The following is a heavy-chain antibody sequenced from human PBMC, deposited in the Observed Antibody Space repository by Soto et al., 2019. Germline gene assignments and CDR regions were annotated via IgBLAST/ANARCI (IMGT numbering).Heavy chain of an antibody. Sequence: SETLSLTCTVSGGSISGYYWTWIRQPPVNGLEWVGSLFYGGTTDYNPSLKSRLTMSLDTSKNHFSLKLRSVTAADTAVYYCARHRGPEPVYWGQGTLVTVSS. V-gene: IGHV4-39*01. J-gene: IGHJ4*02. CDR1: GGSISGYY. CDR2: LFYGGTT. CDR3: ARHRGPEPVY. D-gene: IGHD3-10*01.